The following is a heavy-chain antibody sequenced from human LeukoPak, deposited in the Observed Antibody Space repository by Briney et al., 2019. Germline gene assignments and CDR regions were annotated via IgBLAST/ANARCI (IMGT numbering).Heavy chain of an antibody. Sequence: GASVKVSCKASGGTFSSYAISWVRQAPGQGLEWMGGIIPIFGTANYAQKFQGRVTITADKSTSTAYMELSSLRSEDTAVYYCARGSSSSWGYPYYYYYYMDVWGKGTTVTVSS. CDR1: GGTFSSYA. D-gene: IGHD6-13*01. V-gene: IGHV1-69*06. J-gene: IGHJ6*03. CDR3: ARGSSSSWGYPYYYYYYMDV. CDR2: IIPIFGTA.